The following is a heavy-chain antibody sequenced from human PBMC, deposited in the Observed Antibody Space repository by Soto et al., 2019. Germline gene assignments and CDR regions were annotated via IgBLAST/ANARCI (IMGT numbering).Heavy chain of an antibody. D-gene: IGHD6-6*01. CDR2: IGAYNGNT. CDR3: ARVRQLVGYFHYYMDV. Sequence: GASVKVSCKASGYTFTNYGITWVRQAPGQGLEWMGWIGAYNGNTHYTERLQGRVTMTTDTSTSTAYMELRGLRSDGSALYYCARVRQLVGYFHYYMDVWGNGTTVTVSS. V-gene: IGHV1-18*01. CDR1: GYTFTNYG. J-gene: IGHJ6*03.